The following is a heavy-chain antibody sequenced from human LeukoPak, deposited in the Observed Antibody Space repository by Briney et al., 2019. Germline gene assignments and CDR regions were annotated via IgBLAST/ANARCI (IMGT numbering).Heavy chain of an antibody. CDR3: TRGHYDSSGYYPGGYYYMDV. V-gene: IGHV1-2*02. J-gene: IGHJ6*03. CDR1: GYTFTGYY. CDR2: INPNSGGT. Sequence: ASVKVSCKASGYTFTGYYMHWVRQAPGQGLEWMGWINPNSGGTNYAQKFQGRVTMTRDTSISTAYMELSRLRSDDTAVYYCTRGHYDSSGYYPGGYYYMDVWGKGTTVTVSS. D-gene: IGHD3-22*01.